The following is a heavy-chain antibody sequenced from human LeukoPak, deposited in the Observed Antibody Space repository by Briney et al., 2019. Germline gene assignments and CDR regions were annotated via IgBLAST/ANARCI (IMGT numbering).Heavy chain of an antibody. V-gene: IGHV3-33*06. Sequence: GSLRLSCAASGFTFSSYGMHWVRQAPGKGLEWVAVIWYDGSNKYYADSVKGRFTISRDNSKNTLYLQMNSLRAEDTAVYYCAKLWRGSHPRYFDHWGQGTLVTVSS. D-gene: IGHD1-26*01. CDR2: IWYDGSNK. J-gene: IGHJ4*02. CDR3: AKLWRGSHPRYFDH. CDR1: GFTFSSYG.